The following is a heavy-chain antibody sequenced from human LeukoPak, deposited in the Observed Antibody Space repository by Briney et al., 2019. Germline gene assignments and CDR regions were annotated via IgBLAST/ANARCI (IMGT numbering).Heavy chain of an antibody. J-gene: IGHJ1*01. V-gene: IGHV3-66*02. D-gene: IGHD3-3*01. CDR2: IYSGGTT. Sequence: GGSLRLSCAASGFTVSNNYLHWVRQAPGKGLEWVSVIYSGGTTYYADSVKGRFTISRDNSKNTLYLQMNSLRAEDTAVYYCARGPYDFWSGLEYFQHWGQGTLVTVSS. CDR3: ARGPYDFWSGLEYFQH. CDR1: GFTVSNNY.